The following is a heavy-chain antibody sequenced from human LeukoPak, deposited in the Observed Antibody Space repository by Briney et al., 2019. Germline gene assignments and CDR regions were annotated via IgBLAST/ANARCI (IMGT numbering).Heavy chain of an antibody. D-gene: IGHD3-10*01. CDR3: PRVRMVRGVIGWFDP. J-gene: IGHJ5*02. CDR1: GGTFSSYA. V-gene: IGHV1-69*13. CDR2: IIPICWTS. Sequence: ASVNVSCKSSGGTFSSYAISGVRQAPGQGLEWMGGIIPICWTSNYAHKFHGRVTITADESASTPYIDLSTLRADCTAVYYFPRVRMVRGVIGWFDPWGQGTLVTVSS.